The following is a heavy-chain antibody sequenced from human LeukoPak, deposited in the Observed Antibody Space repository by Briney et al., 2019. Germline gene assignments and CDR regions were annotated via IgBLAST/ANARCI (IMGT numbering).Heavy chain of an antibody. D-gene: IGHD5-18*01. CDR1: GYTFTSYA. Sequence: ASVKVSCKASGYTFTSYAMHWVRQAPGQRLEWMGWINAGNGNTKYSQKFQGRVTMTEDTSTDTAYMELSSLRSEDTAVYYCATVGYSSTPRPVLQFDYWGQGTLVTVSS. V-gene: IGHV1-3*01. CDR3: ATVGYSSTPRPVLQFDY. J-gene: IGHJ4*02. CDR2: INAGNGNT.